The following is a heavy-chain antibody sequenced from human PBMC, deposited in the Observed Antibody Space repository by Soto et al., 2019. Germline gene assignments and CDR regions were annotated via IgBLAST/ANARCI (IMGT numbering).Heavy chain of an antibody. Sequence: QVQLVQSGAEVKKPGSSVKVSCKASGGTFSSYTISWVRQAPGQGLEWMGRIIPILGIANYAQKCQGRVTITADKSTSTAYMELSSLRSEDTAVYYCAIPDYGDYGGFDPWGQGTLVTVSS. CDR3: AIPDYGDYGGFDP. J-gene: IGHJ5*02. CDR1: GGTFSSYT. V-gene: IGHV1-69*02. CDR2: IIPILGIA. D-gene: IGHD4-17*01.